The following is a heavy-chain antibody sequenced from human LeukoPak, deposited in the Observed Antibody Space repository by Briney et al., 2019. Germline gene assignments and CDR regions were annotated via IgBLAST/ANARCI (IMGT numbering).Heavy chain of an antibody. CDR2: ISYDGSNK. Sequence: PGGSLRLSCAASGFTFSSYAMHWVRQAPGKGLEWVAVISYDGSNKYYADSVKGRFTISRDNSKNTLYLQMNSLRAEDTAVYYCARDLVPHCIGGGGYSREGGMDVWGKGTTVTVSS. J-gene: IGHJ6*04. V-gene: IGHV3-30*01. CDR3: ARDLVPHCIGGGGYSREGGMDV. CDR1: GFTFSSYA. D-gene: IGHD2-15*01.